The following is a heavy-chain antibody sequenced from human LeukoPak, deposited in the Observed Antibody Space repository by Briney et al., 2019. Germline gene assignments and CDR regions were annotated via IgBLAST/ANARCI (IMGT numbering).Heavy chain of an antibody. CDR2: ISWNSGSI. CDR3: ANALYYDFWSGYNPDRYYGMDV. Sequence: PGGSLRLSCAASGFTFDGYAMHWVRQAPGKCLEWVSGISWNSGSIGYADSVKGRFTISRDNAKNSLYLQMNSLRAEDTALYYCANALYYDFWSGYNPDRYYGMDVWGQGTTVTVSS. J-gene: IGHJ6*02. CDR1: GFTFDGYA. V-gene: IGHV3-9*01. D-gene: IGHD3-3*01.